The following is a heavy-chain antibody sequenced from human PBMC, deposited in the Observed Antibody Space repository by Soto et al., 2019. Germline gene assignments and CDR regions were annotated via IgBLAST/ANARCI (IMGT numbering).Heavy chain of an antibody. V-gene: IGHV3-11*01. J-gene: IGHJ6*02. CDR3: ARGTYGMDV. Sequence: QMQLVQSGGGLVKPGGSLRLSCAASGFSFSDYYMSWIRRAPRKGLEWVSYIGASGSPICFGDSVKGRFSISRDNTNNSLYLQMNSLRPDDTAVYYCARGTYGMDVWGQGTTVIVSS. CDR2: IGASGSPI. D-gene: IGHD3-10*01. CDR1: GFSFSDYY.